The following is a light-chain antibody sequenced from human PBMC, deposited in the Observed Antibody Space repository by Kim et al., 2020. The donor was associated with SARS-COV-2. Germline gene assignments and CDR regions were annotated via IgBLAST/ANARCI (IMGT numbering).Light chain of an antibody. Sequence: DIVMTQSPDSLAVSLGERATINCKSSQSVLFSSNNKNYLAWYQQKPGQTPKLIIYCASTRESGVPDRLSGSGTGTDFTLTISSLQAEDVAVYYCQQYYTTPWTFGQGTKVDIK. CDR1: QSVLFSSNNKNY. CDR2: CAS. V-gene: IGKV4-1*01. J-gene: IGKJ1*01. CDR3: QQYYTTPWT.